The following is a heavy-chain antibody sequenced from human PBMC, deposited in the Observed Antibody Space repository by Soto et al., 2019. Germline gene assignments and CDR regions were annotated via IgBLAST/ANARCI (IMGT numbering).Heavy chain of an antibody. Sequence: SQTLSLTCVISGDSVSSNSAVWNWIRQSPSRGLEWLGRTYYRSQWHYEYAVFVQSRISIDPDTSKNQFSLQLNSVSPEDTAVYYCVRLVGNSWLDRWGQGTLVTVSS. CDR3: VRLVGNSWLDR. D-gene: IGHD4-4*01. CDR2: TYYRSQWHY. V-gene: IGHV6-1*01. CDR1: GDSVSSNSAV. J-gene: IGHJ5*02.